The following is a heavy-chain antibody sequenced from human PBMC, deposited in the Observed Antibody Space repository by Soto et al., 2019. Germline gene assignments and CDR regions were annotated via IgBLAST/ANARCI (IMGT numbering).Heavy chain of an antibody. V-gene: IGHV3-21*01. CDR2: ISSSRRYV. D-gene: IGHD3-10*01. J-gene: IGHJ4*02. CDR3: ARYHAENYYGSGSLALDY. CDR1: GFTFSNYG. Sequence: GGSLRLSCAASGFTFSNYGMNWVRQAPGKGLEWVSSISSSRRYVFYADSVRGRFTISRDNAKNSLYLQMSSLRAEDTAVYYCARYHAENYYGSGSLALDYWGQGTLVTVYS.